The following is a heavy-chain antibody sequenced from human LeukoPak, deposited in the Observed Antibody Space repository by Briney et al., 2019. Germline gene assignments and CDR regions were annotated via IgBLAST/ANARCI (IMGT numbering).Heavy chain of an antibody. V-gene: IGHV3-7*01. CDR3: AKVAHYYYGSESYYFFEH. CDR1: GFTFSSYA. J-gene: IGHJ4*02. Sequence: PGGSLRLSCAASGFTFSSYAMSWVRQPPGKGLEWVANIKQDGTEKYYVDSVKGRFTISRDNAKNSLCLQMNSLRVEDTAIYYCAKVAHYYYGSESYYFFEHWGQGTPVTASS. CDR2: IKQDGTEK. D-gene: IGHD3-10*01.